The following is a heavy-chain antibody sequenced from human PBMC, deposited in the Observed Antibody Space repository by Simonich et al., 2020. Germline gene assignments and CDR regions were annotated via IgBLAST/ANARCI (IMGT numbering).Heavy chain of an antibody. Sequence: EVQLVESGGGLVQPGRSLRLSCAASGFTFDDYAMHWVRQAPGKGLEWGSGISWNSGSIGYADSVKGRFTISRDNAKNSLYLQMNSLRAEDTALYYCAKDGGYCTNGVCYYFDYWGQGTLVTVSS. CDR1: GFTFDDYA. V-gene: IGHV3-9*01. J-gene: IGHJ4*02. CDR2: ISWNSGSI. D-gene: IGHD2-8*01. CDR3: AKDGGYCTNGVCYYFDY.